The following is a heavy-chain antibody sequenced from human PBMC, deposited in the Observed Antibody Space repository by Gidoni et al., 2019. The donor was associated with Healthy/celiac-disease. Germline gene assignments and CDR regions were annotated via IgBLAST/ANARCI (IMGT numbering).Heavy chain of an antibody. J-gene: IGHJ3*02. D-gene: IGHD6-13*01. CDR2: ISGSGGST. Sequence: EVQLLESGGGLVQPGGSLSLSCAASGFTFRSYAMSWVRQAPGKGLGWVSSISGSGGSTYYADSVKGRFTISRDNSKNTLYLQMNSLRAEDTAVYYCAKTKLTGHAGDIWGQGTMVTVSS. CDR3: AKTKLTGHAGDI. CDR1: GFTFRSYA. V-gene: IGHV3-23*01.